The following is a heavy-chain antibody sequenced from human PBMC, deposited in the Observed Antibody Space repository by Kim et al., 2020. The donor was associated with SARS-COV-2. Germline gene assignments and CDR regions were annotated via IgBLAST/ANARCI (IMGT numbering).Heavy chain of an antibody. V-gene: IGHV5-51*01. CDR1: GYNFPSYW. Sequence: GESLKISCRGSGYNFPSYWIGWVRQMPGKGLEWMGIIYPGDSDTRYSPSFQGQVTISADKSPTTAYLQWSSLKASDTAMYYCTRSAGPYDYYFDYWGQGTLVTVSS. D-gene: IGHD3-16*01. CDR2: IYPGDSDT. CDR3: TRSAGPYDYYFDY. J-gene: IGHJ4*02.